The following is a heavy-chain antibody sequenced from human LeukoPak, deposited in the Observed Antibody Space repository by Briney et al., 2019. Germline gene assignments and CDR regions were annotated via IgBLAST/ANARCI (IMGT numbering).Heavy chain of an antibody. Sequence: ASVKVSCKASGYTFTSYDFNWVRQATGQRPEWMGWMSPNSGDTGYAQKFQDRVTMTRNTSISTAYMELSSLRSDDTAVYYCARGPPNWGYNYWGQGTLVTVSS. J-gene: IGHJ4*02. CDR1: GYTFTSYD. CDR2: MSPNSGDT. V-gene: IGHV1-8*01. D-gene: IGHD7-27*01. CDR3: ARGPPNWGYNY.